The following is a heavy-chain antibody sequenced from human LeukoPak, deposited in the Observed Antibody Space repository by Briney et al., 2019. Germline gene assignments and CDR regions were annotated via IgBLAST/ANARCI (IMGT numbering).Heavy chain of an antibody. Sequence: ASVKVSCKASGYTFTSYAMNWVRQAPGQGLEWMGWINTNTGNPTYAQGFTGRFVFSLDTSVSTAYLQISSLKAEDTAVYYCARDRPATVTTTYYYYYGMDVWGQGTTVTVSS. V-gene: IGHV7-4-1*02. D-gene: IGHD4-17*01. J-gene: IGHJ6*02. CDR3: ARDRPATVTTTYYYYYGMDV. CDR2: INTNTGNP. CDR1: GYTFTSYA.